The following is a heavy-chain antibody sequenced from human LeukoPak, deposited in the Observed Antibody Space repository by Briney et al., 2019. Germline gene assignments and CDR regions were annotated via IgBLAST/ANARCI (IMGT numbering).Heavy chain of an antibody. CDR3: ARLPDFSDISGYPYYLTL. J-gene: IGHJ4*02. Sequence: ASVKVSCKVSGYIFTGYFLHWVRRAPGQGLEWMGGINPHSGDTNYAQKFQGRVTMTRDTSISTASMELTRLRSDDTAVYYCARLPDFSDISGYPYYLTLWGQGTLVTVSS. CDR1: GYIFTGYF. V-gene: IGHV1-2*02. D-gene: IGHD3-22*01. CDR2: INPHSGDT.